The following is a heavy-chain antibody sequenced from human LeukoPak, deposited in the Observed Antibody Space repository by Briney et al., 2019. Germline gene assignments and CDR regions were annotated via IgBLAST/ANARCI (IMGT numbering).Heavy chain of an antibody. Sequence: GGSLRLSCAASGFTFSSYGMHWVRQAPGKGLEWVAFIRYDGSNKYYADSVKGRFTISRDNSKNTLYLQMNSLRAEDTAVYYCAKEGLVAGTEPTDYWGQGTLVTVSS. V-gene: IGHV3-30*02. D-gene: IGHD6-19*01. CDR3: AKEGLVAGTEPTDY. CDR1: GFTFSSYG. J-gene: IGHJ4*02. CDR2: IRYDGSNK.